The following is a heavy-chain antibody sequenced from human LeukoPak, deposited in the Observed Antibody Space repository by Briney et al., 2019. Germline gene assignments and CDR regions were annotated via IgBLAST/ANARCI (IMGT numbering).Heavy chain of an antibody. CDR2: INPSGGST. V-gene: IGHV1-46*01. Sequence: GASVKVSCKASGYTFTSYYMHWVRQAPGQGLEWMGIINPSGGSTSYAQKFQGRVTMTTDTSTSTAYMELRSLRSDDTAVYYCARDSPPYYYYYMDVWGKGTTVTISS. CDR1: GYTFTSYY. J-gene: IGHJ6*03. CDR3: ARDSPPYYYYYMDV.